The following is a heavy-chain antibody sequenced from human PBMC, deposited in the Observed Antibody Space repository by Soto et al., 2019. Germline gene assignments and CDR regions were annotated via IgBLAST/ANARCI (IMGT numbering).Heavy chain of an antibody. V-gene: IGHV3-30*04. CDR3: ATEDERRGHAGTFHH. D-gene: IGHD1-1*01. CDR2: ISSDGKSE. CDR1: GFTFDSYV. J-gene: IGHJ1*01. Sequence: QVQLVESGGGVVQPGTSLRLSCAASGFTFDSYVMHWARQAPGKGLEWVAGISSDGKSEHYADSVKGRFTISRANSRNTLYLQVSSLRAEDTALYYCATEDERRGHAGTFHHWGQGTLVTVFS.